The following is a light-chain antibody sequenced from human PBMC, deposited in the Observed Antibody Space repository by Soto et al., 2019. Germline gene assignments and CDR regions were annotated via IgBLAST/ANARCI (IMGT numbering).Light chain of an antibody. Sequence: EIVMTQSPATLSVSPGERATLSCRASQSVSSDLAWYEQKPGQAPRLLIYGASTRATGIPARFSGSGSGTEFTLTISSLQSEDFAVYYCQQYNNWVLNSGGGAKVDIK. J-gene: IGKJ4*01. CDR1: QSVSSD. CDR3: QQYNNWVLN. V-gene: IGKV3-15*01. CDR2: GAS.